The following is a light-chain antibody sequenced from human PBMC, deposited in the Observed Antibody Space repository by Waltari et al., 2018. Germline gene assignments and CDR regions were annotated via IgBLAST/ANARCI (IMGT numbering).Light chain of an antibody. CDR3: QAWDNSAVV. CDR1: DLEDYY. J-gene: IGLJ2*01. CDR2: QDT. V-gene: IGLV3-1*01. Sequence: SYKLTQPPSLSVSPGQTASLPCSGDDLEDYYVAWYQQRPGQSPVLLIYQDTKRPSGIPERFSGSNSGNTATLTIRETQTIDDADYYCQAWDNSAVVFGGGTTLTVL.